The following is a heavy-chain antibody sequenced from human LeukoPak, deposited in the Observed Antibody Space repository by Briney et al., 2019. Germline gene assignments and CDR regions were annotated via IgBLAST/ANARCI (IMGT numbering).Heavy chain of an antibody. V-gene: IGHV3-53*01. CDR3: AREFGYCSSTSCPLGF. D-gene: IGHD2-2*03. CDR1: GFTVSANY. J-gene: IGHJ4*02. Sequence: GGSLRLSCAASGFTVSANYMGWVRQAPGKELEWVSLIYNVENGAKIFYADSVKGRFTISRDNSKNTLFLQMNSLRAEDTALYYCAREFGYCSSTSCPLGFWGQGTPVTVSS. CDR2: IYNVENGAKI.